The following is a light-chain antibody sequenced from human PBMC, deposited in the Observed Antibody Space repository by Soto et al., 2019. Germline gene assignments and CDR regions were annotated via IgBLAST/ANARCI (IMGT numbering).Light chain of an antibody. Sequence: QSVLTQPPSVSATPGQKVTISCSGSSSNIGNNYVSWYQQFPGAAPKLLIYDNYWRPSGIPDRFSASKSGTSATLGITVLQTGDEADYYCATWDSSLSAVVVGGGTKLTVL. CDR1: SSNIGNNY. CDR2: DNY. CDR3: ATWDSSLSAVV. V-gene: IGLV1-51*01. J-gene: IGLJ2*01.